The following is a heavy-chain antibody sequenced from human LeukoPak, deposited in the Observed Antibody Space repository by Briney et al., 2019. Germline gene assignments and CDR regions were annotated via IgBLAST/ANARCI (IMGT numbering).Heavy chain of an antibody. Sequence: PGGSLRLSCAASGFTFSNYALRWVRQAPGKGLEWVAVILHDGSNKYADSVKGRFTISRDNSKNTLFLQMNSLRVEDTAVYSCARGLMIRGVADYWGQRTLVTVSS. V-gene: IGHV3-30*04. CDR3: ARGLMIRGVADY. CDR1: GFTFSNYA. D-gene: IGHD3-10*01. J-gene: IGHJ4*02. CDR2: ILHDGSNK.